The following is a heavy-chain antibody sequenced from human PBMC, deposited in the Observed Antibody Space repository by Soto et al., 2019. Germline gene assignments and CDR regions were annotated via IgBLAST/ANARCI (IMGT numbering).Heavy chain of an antibody. Sequence: SETLSLTCAVYTGSLSGYYWTWIRQPPGKGLEWIGEINHSGSTNYNPSLKSRVTISVDTSKNQFSLKLTSVTAADTAVYYCAAPPRYWGQGTLVTVSS. V-gene: IGHV4-34*01. J-gene: IGHJ4*02. CDR1: TGSLSGYY. CDR3: AAPPRY. CDR2: INHSGST. D-gene: IGHD6-6*01.